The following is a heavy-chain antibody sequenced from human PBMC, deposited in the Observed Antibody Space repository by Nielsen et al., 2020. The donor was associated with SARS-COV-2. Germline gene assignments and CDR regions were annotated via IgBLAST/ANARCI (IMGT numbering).Heavy chain of an antibody. Sequence: GESLKISCSASGFPFNIYTMNWVRQAPGKGLEWVSSISGSNIYINYADSVKGRFTISRDNAKNSLYLQMNSLRAEDTAVYYCARDRQWGDLEYYYYYGMDVWGQGTTVTVSS. CDR3: ARDRQWGDLEYYYYYGMDV. D-gene: IGHD3-16*01. J-gene: IGHJ6*02. CDR2: ISGSNIYI. V-gene: IGHV3-21*01. CDR1: GFPFNIYT.